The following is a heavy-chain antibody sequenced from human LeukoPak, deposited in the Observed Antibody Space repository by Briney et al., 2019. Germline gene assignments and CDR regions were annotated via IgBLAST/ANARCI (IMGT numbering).Heavy chain of an antibody. CDR1: GGSISSYY. CDR2: IYYSGST. Sequence: SETLSLTCTVSGGSISSYYWSWIRQPPGKGLEWIGYIYYSGSTNYNPSLKSRVTISVDTSKNQFSLKLSSVTAADTAVYYCARGPSGDYYYYYMDVWGKATTVTVSS. J-gene: IGHJ6*03. D-gene: IGHD3-10*01. CDR3: ARGPSGDYYYYYMDV. V-gene: IGHV4-59*01.